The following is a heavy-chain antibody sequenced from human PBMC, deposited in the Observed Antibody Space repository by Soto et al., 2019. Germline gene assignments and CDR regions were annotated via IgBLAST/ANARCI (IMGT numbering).Heavy chain of an antibody. CDR2: ISYDGSNK. J-gene: IGHJ4*02. CDR3: ARVSY. Sequence: QVQLVESGGGVVQPGRSLRLSCAASGFTFSSYAMHWVRQAPGKGLEWVAVISYDGSNKYYADSVKGRFTISRDNSKNTLYLQMNSLRAVDTAVYYCARVSYWGQGTLVTVSS. V-gene: IGHV3-30-3*01. CDR1: GFTFSSYA.